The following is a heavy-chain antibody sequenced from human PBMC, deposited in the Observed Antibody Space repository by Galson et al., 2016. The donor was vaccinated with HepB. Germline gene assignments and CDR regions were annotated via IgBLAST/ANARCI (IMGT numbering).Heavy chain of an antibody. CDR1: GFTFSRHW. D-gene: IGHD5-24*01. CDR2: IDQEGSEK. CDR3: ARSLVGDGYSSGY. Sequence: SLRLSCAASGFTFSRHWMSWVRQAPGKGLEWVANIDQEGSEKWYVDSVKGRFTISRDNAKNLVNLQMNSAKSEDTAVYYCARSLVGDGYSSGYWGQGILVSVS. V-gene: IGHV3-7*01. J-gene: IGHJ4*02.